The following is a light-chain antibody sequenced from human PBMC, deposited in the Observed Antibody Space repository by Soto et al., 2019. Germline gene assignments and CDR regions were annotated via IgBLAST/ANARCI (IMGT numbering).Light chain of an antibody. J-gene: IGKJ1*01. CDR2: DAS. CDR3: QQYNSYSWT. Sequence: DLQLSRSPSTLYASVGDRFTITCRASQSISSWLAWYQQKPGKAPKLLIYDASSLESGVPSRFSGSGSGTEFTLTISSLQPDDFATYYCQQYNSYSWTSGQG. V-gene: IGKV1-5*01. CDR1: QSISSW.